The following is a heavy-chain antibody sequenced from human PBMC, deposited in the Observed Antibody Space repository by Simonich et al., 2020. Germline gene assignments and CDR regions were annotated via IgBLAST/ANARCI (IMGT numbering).Heavy chain of an antibody. D-gene: IGHD2-15*01. Sequence: QVQLVQSGAEVKKPGASVKVSCKASGYTFTSYGISWLRQAPGQGLEWMGWIRASNGNTNYAQKLQGRVTITTDTSTSTAYMELRSLRSDDTAVYYCARASRGTWWYYYFDYWGQGTLVTVSS. CDR3: ARASRGTWWYYYFDY. CDR1: GYTFTSYG. CDR2: IRASNGNT. V-gene: IGHV1-18*01. J-gene: IGHJ4*02.